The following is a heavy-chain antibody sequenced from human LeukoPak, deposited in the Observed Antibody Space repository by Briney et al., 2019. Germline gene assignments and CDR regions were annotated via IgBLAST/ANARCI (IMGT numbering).Heavy chain of an antibody. J-gene: IGHJ4*02. CDR1: GFTFSSYG. Sequence: GGSLRFSCAASGFTFSSYGMHWVRQAPGKGLEWVAVISYDGSEKYFVDSVKGRFTISRDNSKNTLYLQMNSLRAEDTAVYYCAKDRIYAGNFFDYWGQGTLVTVSS. V-gene: IGHV3-30*18. D-gene: IGHD2/OR15-2a*01. CDR2: ISYDGSEK. CDR3: AKDRIYAGNFFDY.